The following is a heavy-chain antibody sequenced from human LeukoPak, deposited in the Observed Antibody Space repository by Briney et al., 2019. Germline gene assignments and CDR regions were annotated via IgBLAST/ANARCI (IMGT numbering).Heavy chain of an antibody. CDR1: GDSVSSNSAA. CDR3: ASDSSGSLRGWFDP. V-gene: IGHV6-1*01. J-gene: IGHJ5*02. Sequence: SQTLSLTCAISGDSVSSNSAAWNWIRQFPSRGLEWLGRTYYRSKWYNDYAVSVKSRITINPDASKNQFSLQLNSVTPEDTAVYYCASDSSGSLRGWFDPWGQGTLVTVSS. CDR2: TYYRSKWYN. D-gene: IGHD6-19*01.